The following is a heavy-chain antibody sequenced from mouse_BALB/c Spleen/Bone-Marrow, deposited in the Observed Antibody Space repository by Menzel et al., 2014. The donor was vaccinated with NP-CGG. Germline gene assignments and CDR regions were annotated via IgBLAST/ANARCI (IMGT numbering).Heavy chain of an antibody. CDR1: GYTFTGYW. V-gene: IGHV1S22*01. CDR2: FYPGSGST. CDR3: TRYRYDADYFDY. Sequence: LQQSGSELVRPGASVKLSCKASGYTFTGYWMHWVKQRPGQGLEWIGNFYPGSGSTNYDEKFKRKATLTVDTSSSTAYMQLSSLTSEDSAVYYCTRYRYDADYFDYWGQGTTLTVSS. J-gene: IGHJ2*01. D-gene: IGHD2-14*01.